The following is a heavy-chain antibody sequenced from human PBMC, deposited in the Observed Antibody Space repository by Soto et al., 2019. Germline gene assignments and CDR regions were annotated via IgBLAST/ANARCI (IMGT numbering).Heavy chain of an antibody. J-gene: IGHJ4*02. CDR3: APLGPYQLLPEDFDY. D-gene: IGHD2-2*01. V-gene: IGHV3-23*01. Sequence: GGSLRLSCAASGFTFSSYAMSWVRQAPGKGLEWVSAISGSGGSTYYADSVKGRFTLSRDNSKNTLYLQMNSLRAEDTAVYYCAPLGPYQLLPEDFDYWGQGTLVTVSA. CDR2: ISGSGGST. CDR1: GFTFSSYA.